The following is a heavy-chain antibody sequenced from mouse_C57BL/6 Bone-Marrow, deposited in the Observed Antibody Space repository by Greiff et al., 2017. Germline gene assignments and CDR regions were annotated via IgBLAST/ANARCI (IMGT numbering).Heavy chain of an antibody. Sequence: QVQLQQPGAELVKPGASVKMSCKASGYTFTSYWITWVKQRPGQGLEWIGGIYPGSGSTKYDEKFKSKATLTVDTSSSTAYMQLSSLTSEDSSVYYCARSRDYGGQGTTLTVSS. CDR2: IYPGSGST. CDR1: GYTFTSYW. V-gene: IGHV1-55*01. J-gene: IGHJ2*01. CDR3: ARSRDY.